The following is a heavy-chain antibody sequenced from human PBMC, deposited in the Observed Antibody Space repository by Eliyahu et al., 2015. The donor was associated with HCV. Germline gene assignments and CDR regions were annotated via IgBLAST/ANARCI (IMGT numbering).Heavy chain of an antibody. V-gene: IGHV3-21*02. CDR2: ISSRSDYK. Sequence: EVQLVESGGGLVKPGGSLRLSCEAXXFTFXTYSMNWXRQAPGKGLEWVSSISSRSDYKYYADSVKGRFAISRDDAKNSLYLQMNSLRADDTALYYCVRGTSVVLVTATDDFWGQGTLVTVSS. CDR3: VRGTSVVLVTATDDF. J-gene: IGHJ4*02. CDR1: XFTFXTYS. D-gene: IGHD2-15*01.